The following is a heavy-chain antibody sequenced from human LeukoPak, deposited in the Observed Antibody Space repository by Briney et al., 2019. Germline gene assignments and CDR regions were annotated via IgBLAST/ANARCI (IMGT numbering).Heavy chain of an antibody. D-gene: IGHD4-17*01. J-gene: IGHJ4*02. CDR3: TRGYIGGDYDFDY. V-gene: IGHV3-49*03. CDR2: TRSKPFGATT. CDR1: GFNFDDYA. Sequence: GGSLRLSCATSGFNFDDYAINWFRQAPGKGLEWVGFTRSKPFGATTEYAASVKGRFIILREDSTGIAYLQMKNLKSEDTAVYYCTRGYIGGDYDFDYWGPGTRVTVSS.